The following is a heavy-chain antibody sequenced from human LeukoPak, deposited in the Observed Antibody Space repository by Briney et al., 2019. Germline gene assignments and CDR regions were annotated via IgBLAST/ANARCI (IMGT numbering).Heavy chain of an antibody. CDR1: GFTFSSYS. D-gene: IGHD4-17*01. Sequence: GGSLRLSCAASGFTFSSYSMNWVRQAPGKGLEWVSSISSSSSYIYYADSVKGRFTISRDNAKNSLYLQMNSLRAEDTAEYYCARGLTTVTAKSYFDYWGQGTLVTVSS. CDR2: ISSSSSYI. CDR3: ARGLTTVTAKSYFDY. V-gene: IGHV3-21*01. J-gene: IGHJ4*02.